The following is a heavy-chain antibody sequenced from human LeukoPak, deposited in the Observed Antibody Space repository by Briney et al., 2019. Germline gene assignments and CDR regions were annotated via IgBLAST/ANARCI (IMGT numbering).Heavy chain of an antibody. CDR1: GGSISSYY. Sequence: PSETLSLTCTVSGGSISSYYWSWIRQPPGKGLEWIGYIYYSGSTNYNPSLKSRVTISVDTSKNQFSPKLSSVTAADTAVYYCARRNMVRGVIDWFDPWGQGTLVTVSS. J-gene: IGHJ5*02. CDR3: ARRNMVRGVIDWFDP. V-gene: IGHV4-59*01. CDR2: IYYSGST. D-gene: IGHD3-10*01.